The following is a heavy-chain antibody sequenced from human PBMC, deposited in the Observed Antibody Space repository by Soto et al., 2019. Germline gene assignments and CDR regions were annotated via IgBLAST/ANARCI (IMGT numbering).Heavy chain of an antibody. CDR2: IYPGDSDT. CDR1: GYSFTSYW. J-gene: IGHJ6*02. D-gene: IGHD3-22*01. V-gene: IGHV5-51*01. Sequence: GESLKISCKGSGYSFTSYWIGWVRQMPGKGLEWMGIIYPGDSDTRYSPSFQGQVTISADKSISTAHLQWSSLKASDTAMYYCARRNYYDSSGYYYYGMDVWGQGTTVTVSS. CDR3: ARRNYYDSSGYYYYGMDV.